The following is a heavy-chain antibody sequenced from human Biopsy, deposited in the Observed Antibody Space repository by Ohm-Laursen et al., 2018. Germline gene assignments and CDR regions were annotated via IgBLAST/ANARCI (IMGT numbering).Heavy chain of an antibody. CDR2: ISHSGST. J-gene: IGHJ5*02. Sequence: SQTLSLTCPVSGASISSAAYHWSWIRQLPGKGLEWIGYISHSGSTSYNPSLRGLVTISTDTSTNQFSLKVRSVTAADTAMYYCAGATSGTSLYDPWGQGILVTVSS. CDR3: AGATSGTSLYDP. D-gene: IGHD6-13*01. CDR1: GASISSAAYH. V-gene: IGHV4-31*01.